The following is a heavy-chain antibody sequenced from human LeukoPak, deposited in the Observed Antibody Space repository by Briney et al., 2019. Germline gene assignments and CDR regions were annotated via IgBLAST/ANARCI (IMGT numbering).Heavy chain of an antibody. V-gene: IGHV3-49*04. J-gene: IGHJ4*02. Sequence: GGSLRLSCTASGFTFGDYAISWVRQAPGKGLEWVGFIRSRAYGGKTARDASVKGRFTISRDDSTSIAYLQKNSIRTEETAVYYCSRMVGYCSGGSSYEKVVFHYWGQGTLVTVSS. CDR1: GFTFGDYA. CDR3: SRMVGYCSGGSSYEKVVFHY. D-gene: IGHD2-15*01. CDR2: IRSRAYGGKT.